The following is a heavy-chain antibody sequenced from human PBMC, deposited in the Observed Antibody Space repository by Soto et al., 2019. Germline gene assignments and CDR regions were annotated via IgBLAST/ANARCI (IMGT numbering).Heavy chain of an antibody. CDR2: INPSNST. J-gene: IGHJ4*02. CDR3: ATVYCSGGSCYSIDY. V-gene: IGHV1-46*03. D-gene: IGHD2-15*01. Sequence: GQGLEWMGIINPSNSTSYAQKFQGRVTMTRDTSTSTVYMELSSLRSEDTAVYYCATVYCSGGSCYSIDYWGQGTLVTVSS.